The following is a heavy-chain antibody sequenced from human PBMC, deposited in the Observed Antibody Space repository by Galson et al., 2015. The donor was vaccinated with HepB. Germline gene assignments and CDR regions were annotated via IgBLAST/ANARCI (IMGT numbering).Heavy chain of an antibody. J-gene: IGHJ4*02. CDR2: IGGRGDTI. D-gene: IGHD1-7*01. V-gene: IGHV3-23*01. Sequence: SLRLSCAASGFTFTTYAMSWVRQAPGKGLEWVSSIGGRGDTIRYADSVKGRFTISRENSKHTLYLQMSSLRAEDTAVYYCAKGSDMYNWNYGGVGCWGQGILVTVSS. CDR3: AKGSDMYNWNYGGVGC. CDR1: GFTFTTYA.